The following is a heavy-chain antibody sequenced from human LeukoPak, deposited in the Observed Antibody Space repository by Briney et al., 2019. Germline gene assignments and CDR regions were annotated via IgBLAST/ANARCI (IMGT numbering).Heavy chain of an antibody. CDR1: GFTFTNAW. D-gene: IGHD3-22*01. CDR2: IESKTDGGTT. V-gene: IGHV3-15*04. Sequence: PGGSLRLSCAASGFTFTNAWMSWVRQAPGKGLEWVGRIESKTDGGTTDYAAPVKGRFTISRDDSKNTLYLQMNSLKIEDTAVYYCITPWGTMIHGGQGTLVTVSS. CDR3: ITPWGTMIH. J-gene: IGHJ4*02.